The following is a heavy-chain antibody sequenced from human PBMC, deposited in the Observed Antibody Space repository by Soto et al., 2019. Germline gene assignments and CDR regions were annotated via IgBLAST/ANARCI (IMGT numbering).Heavy chain of an antibody. J-gene: IGHJ4*01. Sequence: GGSLRLSCFASGFTFSRYWMSWVRQAPGKGLEWVANIKQDGSEKYYVDSVKGRFTISRDNAKNSLYLQMNSLRVDDTALYYCARDGTGAPVWGNYRADYWGHGALVTVSS. CDR3: ARDGTGAPVWGNYRADY. CDR1: GFTFSRYW. V-gene: IGHV3-7*03. CDR2: IKQDGSEK. D-gene: IGHD3-16*02.